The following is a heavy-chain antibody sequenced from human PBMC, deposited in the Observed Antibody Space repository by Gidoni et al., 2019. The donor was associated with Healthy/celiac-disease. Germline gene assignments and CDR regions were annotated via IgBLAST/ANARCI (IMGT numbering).Heavy chain of an antibody. V-gene: IGHV3-33*01. CDR2: IWYDGSNK. J-gene: IGHJ4*02. CDR1: GFTFSSYG. CDR3: AREVQLWSYFDY. Sequence: QVQLVESGGGVVQPGRSLRLSCAASGFTFSSYGMHWVRQAPGKGLEWVAVIWYDGSNKYYADSVKGRFTISRDNSKNTLYLQMNSLRAEDTAVYYCAREVQLWSYFDYWGQGTLVTVSS. D-gene: IGHD5-18*01.